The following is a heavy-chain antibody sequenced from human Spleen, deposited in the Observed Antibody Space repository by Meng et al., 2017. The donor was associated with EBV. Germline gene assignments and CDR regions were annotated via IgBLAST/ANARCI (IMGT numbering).Heavy chain of an antibody. CDR2: SSPYNGNT. CDR1: GYTFITNY. Sequence: QLVESGADVKKPGASVKVSCKASGYTFITNYIYWVRLAPGQGLEWMGWSSPYNGNTKYAQKLQDRVTMTTDTSTSTAYMELRSLRSDDTAIYYCARRRLDDSSGYYVDYWGQGTLVTVSS. D-gene: IGHD3-22*01. CDR3: ARRRLDDSSGYYVDY. J-gene: IGHJ4*02. V-gene: IGHV1-18*04.